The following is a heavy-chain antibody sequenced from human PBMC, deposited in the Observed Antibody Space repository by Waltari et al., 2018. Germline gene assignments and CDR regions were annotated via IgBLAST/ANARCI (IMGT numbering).Heavy chain of an antibody. CDR1: GGSFSGYY. CDR2: INHSGST. V-gene: IGHV4-34*01. D-gene: IGHD5-18*01. Sequence: QVQLQQWGAGLLKPSETLSLTCAVYGGSFSGYYWSWIRQPPGKGLEWIGEINHSGSTTYNPSLKSRVTISVDTSKNQFSLKLSSVTAADTAVYYCARALERGYSYGYDYWGQGTLVTVSS. CDR3: ARALERGYSYGYDY. J-gene: IGHJ4*02.